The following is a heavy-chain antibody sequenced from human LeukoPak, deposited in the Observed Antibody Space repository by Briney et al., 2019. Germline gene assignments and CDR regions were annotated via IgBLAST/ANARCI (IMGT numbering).Heavy chain of an antibody. D-gene: IGHD6-19*01. Sequence: SETLSLTCTVSGGSISSSSYYWGWIRQPPGKGLEWIGSIYYSGSTYYNPSLKSRVTISVDTSKNQFSLKLSSVTAADTAVYNCARLAVALFDYWGQGTLVTVSS. CDR3: ARLAVALFDY. V-gene: IGHV4-39*01. CDR2: IYYSGST. CDR1: GGSISSSSYY. J-gene: IGHJ4*02.